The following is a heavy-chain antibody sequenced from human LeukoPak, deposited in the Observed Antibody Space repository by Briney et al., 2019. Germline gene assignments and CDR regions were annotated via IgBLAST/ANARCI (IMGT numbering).Heavy chain of an antibody. CDR3: ATTRSGYYPTVGY. Sequence: SETLSLTCTVSGGSISSGGYYRSWIRQHPGKGLEWIGYIYYSGSTYYNPSLKSRVTISVDTSKNQFSLKLSSVTAADTAVYYCATTRSGYYPTVGYWGQGTPVTASS. J-gene: IGHJ4*02. D-gene: IGHD3-22*01. CDR1: GGSISSGGYY. V-gene: IGHV4-31*03. CDR2: IYYSGST.